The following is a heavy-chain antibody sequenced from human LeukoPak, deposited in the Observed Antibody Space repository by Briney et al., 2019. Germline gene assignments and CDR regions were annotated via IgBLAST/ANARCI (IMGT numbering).Heavy chain of an antibody. CDR1: GGSISSYY. Sequence: SETLSLTCTVSGGSISSYYWSWIRQPPGKGLEWIGYIYYSGSTNYNPSLKSRVTISVDTSKNQFSLKLSSVTAADTAVYYCASFGLYYYDSSGYYANWFDPWGQGTLVTVSS. CDR3: ASFGLYYYDSSGYYANWFDP. V-gene: IGHV4-59*12. D-gene: IGHD3-22*01. CDR2: IYYSGST. J-gene: IGHJ5*02.